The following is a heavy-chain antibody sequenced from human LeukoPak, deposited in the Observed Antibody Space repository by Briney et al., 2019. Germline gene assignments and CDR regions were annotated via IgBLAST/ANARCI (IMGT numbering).Heavy chain of an antibody. D-gene: IGHD1-26*01. CDR1: DGSISNYY. CDR3: ARGHSGRYYYYDY. CDR2: IYYSGST. J-gene: IGHJ4*02. Sequence: SETLSLTCTVSDGSISNYYWSWIRQPPGKGLERIGYIYYSGSTNYNPSLKSRVTISLDTSKNQFSLKLTSVTAADTAVYYSARGHSGRYYYYDYWGQGSLVTVSS. V-gene: IGHV4-59*08.